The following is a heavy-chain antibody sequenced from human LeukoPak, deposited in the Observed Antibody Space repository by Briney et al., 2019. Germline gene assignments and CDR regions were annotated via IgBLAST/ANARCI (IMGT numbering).Heavy chain of an antibody. CDR1: GFTFSSYS. J-gene: IGHJ4*02. D-gene: IGHD2-8*02. Sequence: GGSLRLSCAASGFTFSSYSMNWVRQAPGKGLEWVSSISSSSSYIYYADSVKGLFTISRDNAKNSLYLQMNSLRAEDTAVYYCARDTGGLPYWGQGALVTVSS. V-gene: IGHV3-21*01. CDR2: ISSSSSYI. CDR3: ARDTGGLPY.